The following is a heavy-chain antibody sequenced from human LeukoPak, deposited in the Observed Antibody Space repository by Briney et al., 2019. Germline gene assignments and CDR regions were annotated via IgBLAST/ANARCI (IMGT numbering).Heavy chain of an antibody. D-gene: IGHD3-10*01. CDR1: GGSISSYY. V-gene: IGHV4-59*08. CDR2: IYYSGST. CDR3: ARHLRYGSGSLDY. J-gene: IGHJ4*02. Sequence: SETLSLTCTVSGGSISSYYWSWIRQPPGKGLEWIGYIYYSGSTNYNPSLKSRVTISVDTSKNQFSLKLSSVTAAGTAVYYCARHLRYGSGSLDYWGQGTLVTVSS.